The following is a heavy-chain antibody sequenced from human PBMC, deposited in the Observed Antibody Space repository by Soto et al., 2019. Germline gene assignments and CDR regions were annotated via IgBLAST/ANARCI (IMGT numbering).Heavy chain of an antibody. J-gene: IGHJ4*02. CDR1: SGSVSSGSYY. D-gene: IGHD5-12*01. Sequence: SAIPFLTSSVSSGSVSSGSYYWSVSRHGPGRGLEWIGHIYSSGSTNYNKSLKSRVNISVDTSKNQFSLTLRSVTAADTAVYYRARGVNKMATITGFDYWAQGSLVT. CDR2: IYSSGST. V-gene: IGHV4-61*01. CDR3: ARGVNKMATITGFDY.